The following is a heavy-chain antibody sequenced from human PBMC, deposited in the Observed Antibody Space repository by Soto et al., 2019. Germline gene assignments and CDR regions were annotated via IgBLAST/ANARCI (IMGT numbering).Heavy chain of an antibody. D-gene: IGHD3-16*01. Sequence: GGSLRLSCAASGFNFNSYTINWVRQTPGKGLEWVAAISGSGTYSYYADSLKGRFTISRDNSKKTVYLQMNSLRAEDTTVYYCAKDQGRGIPGGFDAFDFWGQGTMVTVSS. CDR3: AKDQGRGIPGGFDAFDF. CDR2: ISGSGTYS. J-gene: IGHJ3*01. CDR1: GFNFNSYT. V-gene: IGHV3-23*01.